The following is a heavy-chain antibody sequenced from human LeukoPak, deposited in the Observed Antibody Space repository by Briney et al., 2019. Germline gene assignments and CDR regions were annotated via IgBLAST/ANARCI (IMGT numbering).Heavy chain of an antibody. J-gene: IGHJ4*02. V-gene: IGHV3-23*01. CDR2: FTRNDETT. Sequence: GGSLRLSCAASGFTFSNSAMSWVRQAPGKGLEWVSGFTRNDETTSYADSVKGRFTTSRDNSRDTLYLQMNSLTAEDTAVYYCAKVKVVGYSTFDYWGQGTLVTVSP. CDR3: AKVKVVGYSTFDY. CDR1: GFTFSNSA. D-gene: IGHD3-22*01.